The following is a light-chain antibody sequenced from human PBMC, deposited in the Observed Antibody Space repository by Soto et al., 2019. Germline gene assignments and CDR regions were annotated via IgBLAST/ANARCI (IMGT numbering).Light chain of an antibody. J-gene: IGKJ2*01. CDR3: QHYYSFPYT. CDR2: WAS. V-gene: IGKV4-1*01. Sequence: RVPASCWSSQSVFYSPNSKDYLAWYQLKPGQPPKVLITWASTRESGVPDRFSGSGSGTYFTLTISSLQAEDVAVYFCQHYYSFPYTFGQGTKLEIK. CDR1: QSVFYSPNSKDY.